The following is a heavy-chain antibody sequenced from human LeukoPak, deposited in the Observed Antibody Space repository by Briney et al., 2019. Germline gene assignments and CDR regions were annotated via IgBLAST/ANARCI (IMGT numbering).Heavy chain of an antibody. Sequence: ASVKVSCRASGYTFTGYYMHWVRQAPGQGLEWMGWINPNSGGTNYAQKFQGRVTMTRDTSISTAYMDLSRLRSDDTAVYYCAREYSSSLGYWFDPWGQGTLVTVSS. V-gene: IGHV1-2*02. D-gene: IGHD6-6*01. CDR3: AREYSSSLGYWFDP. CDR2: INPNSGGT. CDR1: GYTFTGYY. J-gene: IGHJ5*02.